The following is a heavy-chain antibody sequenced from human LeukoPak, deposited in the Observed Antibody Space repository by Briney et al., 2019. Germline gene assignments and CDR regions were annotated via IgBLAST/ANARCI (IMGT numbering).Heavy chain of an antibody. V-gene: IGHV3-30*02. CDR2: IRYDGSNK. D-gene: IGHD3-10*01. CDR3: AKDSPYGSPDY. CDR1: GLTFSSYG. Sequence: GGSLRLSCAASGLTFSSYGMHWVRQAPGKGLEWVAFIRYDGSNKYYADSLKGRFTISRDNSKNTLYLQMNSLRAEDTAVYYCAKDSPYGSPDYWGQGTLVTVSS. J-gene: IGHJ4*02.